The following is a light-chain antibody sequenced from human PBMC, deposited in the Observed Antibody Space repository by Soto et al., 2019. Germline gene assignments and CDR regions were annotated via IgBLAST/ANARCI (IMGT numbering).Light chain of an antibody. CDR2: EVT. CDR1: SSDVGGYNY. Sequence: QSALTQPASVSGSPGESITISCTGTSSDVGGYNYVSWYQHHPGKAPKLMIYEVTNRPSGVSIRFSGSKSGTTASLTISGLQAEDEADYYCLSFTSSFTYSFGTGTKVTVL. CDR3: LSFTSSFTYS. J-gene: IGLJ1*01. V-gene: IGLV2-14*01.